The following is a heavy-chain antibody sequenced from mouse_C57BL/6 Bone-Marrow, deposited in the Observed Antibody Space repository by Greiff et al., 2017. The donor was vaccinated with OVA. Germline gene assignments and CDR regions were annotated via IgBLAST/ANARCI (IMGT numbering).Heavy chain of an antibody. CDR3: ARERVEGAMDY. Sequence: EVQLVESGGGLVQPGESLKLSCESNEYEFPSHDMSWVRKTPEKRLELVAAINSDGGTTYYPDTMERRFIISRDNTKKTLYLKMSSLRSEDTAVYYCARERVEGAMDYWGQGTSVTVSS. D-gene: IGHD1-1*01. V-gene: IGHV5-2*01. J-gene: IGHJ4*01. CDR2: INSDGGTT. CDR1: EYEFPSHD.